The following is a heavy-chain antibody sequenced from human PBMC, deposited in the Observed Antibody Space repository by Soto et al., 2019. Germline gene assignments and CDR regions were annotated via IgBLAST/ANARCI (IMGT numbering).Heavy chain of an antibody. V-gene: IGHV4-30-2*01. CDR3: XXXXXXXXXXXGMDV. CDR2: IYHSGST. Sequence: QLQLQESGSGLVKPSQTLSLICAVSGGSISSGGYSWSWIRQPPGKGLEWIGYIYHSGSTYYNPSLKSRVTISVDRSKNQFSLKLSXVXXXXTXXXXXXXXXXXXXXXXGMDVWGQGTTVTVSS. CDR1: GGSISSGGYS. J-gene: IGHJ6*02.